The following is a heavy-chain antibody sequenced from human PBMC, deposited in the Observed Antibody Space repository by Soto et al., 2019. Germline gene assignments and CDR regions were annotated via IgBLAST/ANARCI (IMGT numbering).Heavy chain of an antibody. D-gene: IGHD4-4*01. J-gene: IGHJ4*02. Sequence: QVQLVQSGAEVKKPGASVKVSWKASEYTFSSYTWHWVRQAPGQRLEWMGWINAGNGDSKYSQKFQGRVSISRDTSASTASMELSSLTSEDTAVYYCARELQGLYYFDYWGQGTLVTVSS. CDR2: INAGNGDS. CDR3: ARELQGLYYFDY. V-gene: IGHV1-3*01. CDR1: EYTFSSYT.